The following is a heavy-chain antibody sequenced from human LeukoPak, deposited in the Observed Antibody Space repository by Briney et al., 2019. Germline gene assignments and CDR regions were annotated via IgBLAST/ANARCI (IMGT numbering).Heavy chain of an antibody. Sequence: ASLKVSCKASGYTFTSYGISWVRQAPGQGLEWMRWISAYNDNTNYAQTLQGRVTMTTDTSTSAAYMELRSLRSDDTAVYYCARVHYDILTGYSYFDYWGQGTLVTVSS. CDR2: ISAYNDNT. CDR1: GYTFTSYG. V-gene: IGHV1-18*01. CDR3: ARVHYDILTGYSYFDY. D-gene: IGHD3-9*01. J-gene: IGHJ4*02.